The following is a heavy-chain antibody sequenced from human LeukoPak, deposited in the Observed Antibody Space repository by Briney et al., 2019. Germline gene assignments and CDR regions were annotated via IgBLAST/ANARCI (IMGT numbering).Heavy chain of an antibody. V-gene: IGHV3-74*01. CDR3: TRDLGY. CDR1: GFTFGNYS. Sequence: AGGSLRLSCTASGFTFGNYSMHGGRQAPGKGLVWVSRINTDGSSTSYADSVKGRFTISRDNAKNTLHLQMNSLRAEDTAVYYCTRDLGYWGQVTLVTVSS. J-gene: IGHJ4*02. CDR2: INTDGSST.